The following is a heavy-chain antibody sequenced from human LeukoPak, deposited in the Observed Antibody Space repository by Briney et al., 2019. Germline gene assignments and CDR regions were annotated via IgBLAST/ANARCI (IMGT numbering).Heavy chain of an antibody. CDR3: ARQGDGGYTYGNFDS. V-gene: IGHV4-59*08. CDR2: IYYSGST. CDR1: GGSISSYY. Sequence: SETLSLTCTVSGGSISSYYWSWIRQPPGKGLEWIGYIYYSGSTNYNPPLKSRVTISVDTSKNQFSLKLSSVTAADTAVYYCARQGDGGYTYGNFDSWGQGTLVTVSS. D-gene: IGHD5-18*01. J-gene: IGHJ4*02.